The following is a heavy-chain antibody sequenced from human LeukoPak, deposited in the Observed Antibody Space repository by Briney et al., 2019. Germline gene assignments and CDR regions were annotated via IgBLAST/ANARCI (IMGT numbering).Heavy chain of an antibody. CDR1: GGSISSGSYY. J-gene: IGHJ6*02. CDR2: IYTSGST. D-gene: IGHD3-22*01. Sequence: SETLPLTCTVSGGSISSGSYYWSWIRQPAGKGLEWIGRIYTSGSTNYNPSLKSRVTISVDTSKNQFSLKLSSVTAADTAVYYCARGSSGYDSSGYSNYYYYGMDVWGQGTTVTVSS. V-gene: IGHV4-61*02. CDR3: ARGSSGYDSSGYSNYYYYGMDV.